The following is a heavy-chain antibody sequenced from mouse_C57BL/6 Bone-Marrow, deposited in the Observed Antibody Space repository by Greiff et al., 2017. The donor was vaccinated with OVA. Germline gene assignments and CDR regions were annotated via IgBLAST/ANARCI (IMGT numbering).Heavy chain of an antibody. CDR1: GFTFSSYA. D-gene: IGHD1-1*01. CDR3: ARDVYYYGSSSFDY. CDR2: ISDGGSYT. Sequence: EVKLMESGGGLVKPGGSLKLSCAASGFTFSSYAMSWVRQTPEKRLEWVATISDGGSYTYYPDNVKGRFTISRDNAKNNLYLQMSHLKSEDTAMYYCARDVYYYGSSSFDYWGQGTTLTVSS. V-gene: IGHV5-4*01. J-gene: IGHJ2*01.